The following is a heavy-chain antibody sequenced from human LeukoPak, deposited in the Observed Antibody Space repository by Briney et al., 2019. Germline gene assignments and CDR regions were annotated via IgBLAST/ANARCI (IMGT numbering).Heavy chain of an antibody. CDR2: IKSKTDGGTT. V-gene: IGHV3-15*01. Sequence: GGSLRLSCAASGFTFSNAWMSWVRQAPGKGLEWVGRIKSKTDGGTTDYAAPVKGRFTISRDDSKNTLYLQMNSLKTEDTAVYYCTTDWMDYYGSRSYYISWGQGTLVTVSS. J-gene: IGHJ5*02. CDR3: TTDWMDYYGSRSYYIS. D-gene: IGHD3-10*01. CDR1: GFTFSNAW.